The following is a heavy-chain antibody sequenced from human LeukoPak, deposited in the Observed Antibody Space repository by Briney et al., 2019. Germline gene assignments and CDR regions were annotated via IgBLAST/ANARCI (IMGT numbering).Heavy chain of an antibody. Sequence: GGSLRLSRAASGVTFSAYSMNWVRQAPGKGLEWVSSISSSGSTLSYADSVKGRFTISRDNAKKSLFLQMNSLRAEDTAVYYCAVSFDYWGQGTRVTVSS. V-gene: IGHV3-48*01. CDR1: GVTFSAYS. D-gene: IGHD5/OR15-5a*01. CDR3: AVSFDY. CDR2: ISSSGSTL. J-gene: IGHJ4*02.